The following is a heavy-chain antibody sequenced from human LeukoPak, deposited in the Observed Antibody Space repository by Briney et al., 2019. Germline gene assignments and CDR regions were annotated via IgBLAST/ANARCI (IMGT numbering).Heavy chain of an antibody. CDR3: AREKPEWRDGENWFDP. D-gene: IGHD3-10*01. V-gene: IGHV4-4*07. Sequence: PSETLSLTCTVSGGSISSYYWSWIRQPAGKGLEWIGRIYTSGSTNYNPSLKSRVTMSVDTSKNQFSLKLSSVTAADTAVYYCAREKPEWRDGENWFDPWGQGTLVTVSS. CDR2: IYTSGST. CDR1: GGSISSYY. J-gene: IGHJ5*02.